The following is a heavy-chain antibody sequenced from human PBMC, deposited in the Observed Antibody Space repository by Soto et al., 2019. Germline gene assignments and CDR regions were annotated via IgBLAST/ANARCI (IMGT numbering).Heavy chain of an antibody. Sequence: ASVKVSCTASGGTFSSYAISWVRQAPGKGLEWMGGFDPEDGETIYAQKFQGRVTMTEDTSTDTAYMELSSLRSEDTAVYYCATALDKWELRPFDYWGQGTLVTVSS. CDR1: GGTFSSYA. D-gene: IGHD1-26*01. CDR2: FDPEDGET. J-gene: IGHJ4*02. V-gene: IGHV1-24*01. CDR3: ATALDKWELRPFDY.